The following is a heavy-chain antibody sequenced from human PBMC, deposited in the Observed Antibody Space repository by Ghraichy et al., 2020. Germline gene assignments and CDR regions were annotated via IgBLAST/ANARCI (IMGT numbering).Heavy chain of an antibody. V-gene: IGHV3-33*01. J-gene: IGHJ4*02. D-gene: IGHD3-10*01. CDR2: IWYDGSNK. CDR1: GFTFSSYG. Sequence: GGSLRLSCAASGFTFSSYGMHWVRQAPGKGLEWVAVIWYDGSNKYYADSVKGRFTISRDNSKNTLYLQMNSLRAEDTAVYYCARDPSDYYGSGGNYFDYWGQGTLVTVSS. CDR3: ARDPSDYYGSGGNYFDY.